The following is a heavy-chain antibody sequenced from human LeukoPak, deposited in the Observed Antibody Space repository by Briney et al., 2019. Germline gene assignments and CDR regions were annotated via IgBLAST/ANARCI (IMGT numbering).Heavy chain of an antibody. CDR2: IIPIFGTA. D-gene: IGHD3-10*01. Sequence: GASVKVSCKASGGTFSSYAISWVRQAPGQGLEWMGGIIPIFGTANYAQKFQGRVTITADKSTSTVYMELSSLRSEDTAVYYCARAMVRGLSNPFDYWGQGTLVTVSS. J-gene: IGHJ4*02. CDR3: ARAMVRGLSNPFDY. CDR1: GGTFSSYA. V-gene: IGHV1-69*06.